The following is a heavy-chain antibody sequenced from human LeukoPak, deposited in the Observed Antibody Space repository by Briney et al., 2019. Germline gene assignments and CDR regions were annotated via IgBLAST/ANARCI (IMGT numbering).Heavy chain of an antibody. CDR1: VFPFNSYS. Sequence: GGSLRLSCAAPVFPFNSYSMSWVRQVSWKGLEWVSAISGSGGSTYYGDSVKGRFTISRDNSKNTLYLQMNSLRAEDTAVYYCAKAVAVAGGDYWFQGTLVTVSS. D-gene: IGHD6-19*01. V-gene: IGHV3-23*01. J-gene: IGHJ4*02. CDR3: AKAVAVAGGDY. CDR2: ISGSGGST.